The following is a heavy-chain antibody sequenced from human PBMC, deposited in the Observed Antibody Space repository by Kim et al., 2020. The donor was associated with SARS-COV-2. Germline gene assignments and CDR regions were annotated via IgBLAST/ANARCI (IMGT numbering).Heavy chain of an antibody. CDR2: IRSDSATI. V-gene: IGHV3-48*02. Sequence: GSLRLSCAASGFIFRNEPMNWVRQAPGKGLEWISHIRSDSATITYADSVKGRFTISRDNVQNSLYLQMNSLKDEDTAVYYCVRDHDWAFDYWGQGALVTVSS. CDR1: GFIFRNEP. D-gene: IGHD3-9*01. J-gene: IGHJ4*02. CDR3: VRDHDWAFDY.